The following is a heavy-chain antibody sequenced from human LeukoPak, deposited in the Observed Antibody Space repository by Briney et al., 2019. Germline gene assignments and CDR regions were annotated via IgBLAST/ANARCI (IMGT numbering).Heavy chain of an antibody. D-gene: IGHD3-22*01. CDR3: AREDYHDSSGYYLDC. V-gene: IGHV4-38-2*02. CDR2: IYHSGST. Sequence: SETLSLTCTVSGYSVSSGYYWGWIRQSPGKGLEWIGSIYHSGSTYYSPSLRSRITISVDTSKNQFSLKLSSVTAADTAVYYCAREDYHDSSGYYLDCWGQGTLVTVSS. CDR1: GYSVSSGYY. J-gene: IGHJ4*02.